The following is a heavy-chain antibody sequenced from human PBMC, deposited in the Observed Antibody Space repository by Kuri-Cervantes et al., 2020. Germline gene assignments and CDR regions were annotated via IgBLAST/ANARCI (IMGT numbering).Heavy chain of an antibody. D-gene: IGHD3-3*01. CDR2: INPSGGST. V-gene: IGHV1-46*01. CDR1: GYTFTSYY. CDR3: ARELRITIFGVVTTNNWFDP. Sequence: ASVKVSCKASGYTFTSYYMHWVRQAPGQGLEWMGIINPSGGSTSYAQKFQGRVTMTRDTSTSTAYMELSSLRSEDTAVYYCARELRITIFGVVTTNNWFDPWGQGTLVTVSS. J-gene: IGHJ5*02.